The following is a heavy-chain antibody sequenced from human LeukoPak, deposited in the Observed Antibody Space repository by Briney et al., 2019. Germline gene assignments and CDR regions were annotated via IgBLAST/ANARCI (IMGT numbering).Heavy chain of an antibody. D-gene: IGHD1-1*01. V-gene: IGHV4-31*03. CDR2: IYYSGST. J-gene: IGHJ3*01. Sequence: SQTLSLTCTVSGGSISSGGYYWSWIRQHPGKGLEWIGYIYYSGSTYYNPSLKSRVTISVDTSKNQFSLRLSSVTAADTAVYYCASSPGGTGAFDVWGQGTMVTVSS. CDR3: ASSPGGTGAFDV. CDR1: GGSISSGGYY.